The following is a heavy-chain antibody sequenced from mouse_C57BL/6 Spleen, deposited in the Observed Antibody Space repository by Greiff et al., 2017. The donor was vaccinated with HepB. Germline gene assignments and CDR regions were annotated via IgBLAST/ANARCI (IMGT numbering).Heavy chain of an antibody. Sequence: EVQLQQSGPELVKPGASVKISCKASGYTFTDYYMNWVKQSHGKSLEWIGDINPNNGGTSYNQKFKGKATLTVDKSSSTAYMELRSLTSEDSAVYYCGTTGTDFAYWGQGTLVTVSA. CDR1: GYTFTDYY. V-gene: IGHV1-26*01. CDR2: INPNNGGT. J-gene: IGHJ3*01. D-gene: IGHD4-1*02. CDR3: GTTGTDFAY.